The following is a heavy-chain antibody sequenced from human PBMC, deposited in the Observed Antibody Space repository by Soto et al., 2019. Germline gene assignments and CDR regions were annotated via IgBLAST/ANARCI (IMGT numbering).Heavy chain of an antibody. V-gene: IGHV1-18*01. Sequence: ASVKVSCKYSCYTFTSYGIRLLRHYPGQGLEWMGWISAYNGNTNYAQKLQGRVIMTTDTSTSTAYMELRSLRSDDTAVYYCARLLLDYYYMDVWGKGTTVTVSS. CDR3: ARLLLDYYYMDV. D-gene: IGHD2-15*01. CDR1: CYTFTSYG. CDR2: ISAYNGNT. J-gene: IGHJ6*03.